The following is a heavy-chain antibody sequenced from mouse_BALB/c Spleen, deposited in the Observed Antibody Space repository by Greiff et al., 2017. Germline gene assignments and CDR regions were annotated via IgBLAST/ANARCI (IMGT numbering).Heavy chain of an antibody. J-gene: IGHJ2*01. D-gene: IGHD1-2*01. CDR2: ISSGGST. CDR1: GFTFSSYA. Sequence: EVKLMESGGGLVKPGGSLKLSCAASGFTFSSYAMSWVRQTPEKRLEWVASISSGGSTYYPDSVKGRFTISRDNARNILYLQMSSLRSEDTAMYYCARARGPITPFDYWGQGTTLTVSS. V-gene: IGHV5-6-5*01. CDR3: ARARGPITPFDY.